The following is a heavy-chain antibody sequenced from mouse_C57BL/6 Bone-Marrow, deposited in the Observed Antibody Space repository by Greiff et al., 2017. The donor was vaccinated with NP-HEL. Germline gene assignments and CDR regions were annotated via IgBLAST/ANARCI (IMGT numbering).Heavy chain of an antibody. CDR1: GFTFSDYY. CDR2: INYDGSST. Sequence: EVQVVESEGGLVQPGSSMKLSCTASGFTFSDYYMAWVRQVPEKGLEWVANINYDGSSTYYLDSLKSRFIISRDNAKNILYLQMSSLKSEDTATYYCARDDYDYAMDYWGQGTSVTVSS. J-gene: IGHJ4*01. CDR3: ARDDYDYAMDY. D-gene: IGHD2-4*01. V-gene: IGHV5-16*01.